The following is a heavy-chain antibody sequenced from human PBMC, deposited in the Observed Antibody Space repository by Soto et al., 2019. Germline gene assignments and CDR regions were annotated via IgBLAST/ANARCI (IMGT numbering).Heavy chain of an antibody. CDR1: GFTFSSYA. D-gene: IGHD3-10*01. J-gene: IGHJ6*02. Sequence: QVQLVESGGGVVQPGRSLRLSCAASGFTFSSYAMHWVRQAPGKGLEWVAVISYDGSNKYYADSVKGRFTISRDNSKNALYLKMTGLRDEDTAVYYCARNRDTMVRGVTTTYYYYDYGMDVWGQGTTVTVSS. CDR3: ARNRDTMVRGVTTTYYYYDYGMDV. CDR2: ISYDGSNK. V-gene: IGHV3-30-3*01.